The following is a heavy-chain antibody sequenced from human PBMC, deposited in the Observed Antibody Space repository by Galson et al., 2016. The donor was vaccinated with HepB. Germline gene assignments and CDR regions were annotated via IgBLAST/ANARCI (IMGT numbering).Heavy chain of an antibody. CDR1: GFTVSNYY. CDR3: ARDFRRSWPYFDY. CDR2: IYAGGGT. D-gene: IGHD6-13*01. Sequence: SLRLSCAASGFTVSNYYMSWVRQAPGKGLEWVSLIYAGGGTSYADSVKGRFTISRDNSKNTLYLQMNCLRAGDTAVYYCARDFRRSWPYFDYWGQGTLVTVSS. J-gene: IGHJ4*02. V-gene: IGHV3-53*01.